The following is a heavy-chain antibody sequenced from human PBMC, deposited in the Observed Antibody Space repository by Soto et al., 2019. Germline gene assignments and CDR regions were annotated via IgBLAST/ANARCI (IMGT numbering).Heavy chain of an antibody. CDR2: ICYSGST. CDR3: ARDWSGSGYDRAGYYYYYYMDV. V-gene: IGHV4-59*01. J-gene: IGHJ6*03. CDR1: GGSISSYY. D-gene: IGHD5-12*01. Sequence: PSETLSLTCTVSGGSISSYYWSWIRQPPGKGLEWIGYICYSGSTNYNPSLKSRVTISVDTSKNQFSLKLSSVTAADTAVYYCARDWSGSGYDRAGYYYYYYMDVWGKGTTVTVSS.